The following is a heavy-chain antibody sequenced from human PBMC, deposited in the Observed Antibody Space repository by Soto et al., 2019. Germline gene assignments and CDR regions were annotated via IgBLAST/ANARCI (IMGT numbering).Heavy chain of an antibody. Sequence: SETLSLTCTVSGGSISSYYWSWIRQPPGKGLEWIGYIYYSGSTNYNPSLKSRVTISVDTSKNQFSLKLSSVTAADTAVYYCARCIYYYGMDVWGQGTTVTVSS. CDR2: IYYSGST. CDR3: ARCIYYYGMDV. J-gene: IGHJ6*02. V-gene: IGHV4-59*01. CDR1: GGSISSYY.